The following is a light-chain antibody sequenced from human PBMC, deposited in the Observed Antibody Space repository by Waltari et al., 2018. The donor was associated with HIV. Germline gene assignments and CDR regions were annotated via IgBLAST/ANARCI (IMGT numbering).Light chain of an antibody. J-gene: IGKJ1*01. Sequence: EIVMPPPPAPRSVSPGERATLSCRASQSVSSNLTWYQQKPGQAPRLLIYGASTRATGIPARFSGSGSGTEFTLTISSLQSEDFAVYYCQQYNNWWTFGQGTKVEIK. V-gene: IGKV3-15*01. CDR1: QSVSSN. CDR3: QQYNNWWT. CDR2: GAS.